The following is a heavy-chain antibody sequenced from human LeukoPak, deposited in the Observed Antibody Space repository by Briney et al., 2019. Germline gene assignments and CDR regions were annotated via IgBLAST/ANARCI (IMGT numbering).Heavy chain of an antibody. D-gene: IGHD4-17*01. V-gene: IGHV5-51*01. CDR3: ARHYGDYENPAFDI. Sequence: GXSLQISFKGSXYSFTSYWIGWVRPVPGKGLEWMGIIYPGDSDTRYSPSFEGQVTISADKSISTAYLQWSSLKASDTAMYYCARHYGDYENPAFDIWGQGTMVTVSS. J-gene: IGHJ3*02. CDR1: XYSFTSYW. CDR2: IYPGDSDT.